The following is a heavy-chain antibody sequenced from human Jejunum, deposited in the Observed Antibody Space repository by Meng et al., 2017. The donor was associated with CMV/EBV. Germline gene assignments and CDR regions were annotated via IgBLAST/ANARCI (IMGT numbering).Heavy chain of an antibody. CDR1: GFRFSDYY. V-gene: IGHV3-11*01. Sequence: QVQLVESRGGLVQPGRSLRLSCAASGFRFSDYYMSWIRQAPGKGPEWVSYISYGVNTVYYADSVKGRFTISRDNAKNSLYLQMNSLRAEDTAVYYCARDRYGDYGDYWGQETEDNVSS. J-gene: IGHJ4*02. CDR2: ISYGVNTV. D-gene: IGHD4-17*01. CDR3: ARDRYGDYGDY.